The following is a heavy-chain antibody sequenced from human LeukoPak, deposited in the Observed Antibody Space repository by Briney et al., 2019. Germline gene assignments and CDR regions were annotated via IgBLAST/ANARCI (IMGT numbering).Heavy chain of an antibody. V-gene: IGHV3-30*18. J-gene: IGHJ4*02. CDR3: AKVAFLLRYFDWLLPTVDFDY. CDR1: GFTFSSYG. Sequence: GGSLRLSCAASGFTFSSYGMHWVRQAPGKGLEWVAVISYDGSNKYYADSVKGRFTISRDNSKNTLYLQMNSLRAEDTAVYYCAKVAFLLRYFDWLLPTVDFDYWGQGPLVTVSS. D-gene: IGHD3-9*01. CDR2: ISYDGSNK.